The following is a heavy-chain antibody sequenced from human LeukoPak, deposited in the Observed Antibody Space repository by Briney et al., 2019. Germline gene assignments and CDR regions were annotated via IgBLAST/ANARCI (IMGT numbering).Heavy chain of an antibody. J-gene: IGHJ5*02. V-gene: IGHV3-33*01. CDR1: GFAFSSYG. D-gene: IGHD3-22*01. Sequence: PGGSLRLSCAASGFAFSSYGMHWVRQAPGKGLEWVAVIWYDGSNKYYADSVKGRFTIPRDNSKNTLYLQMNSLRAEDTAVYYCARGITMTNIWFDPWGQGTLVTVSS. CDR3: ARGITMTNIWFDP. CDR2: IWYDGSNK.